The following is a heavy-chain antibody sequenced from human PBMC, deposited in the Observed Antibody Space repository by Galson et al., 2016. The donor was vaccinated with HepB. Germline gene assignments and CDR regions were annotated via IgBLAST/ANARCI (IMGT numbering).Heavy chain of an antibody. J-gene: IGHJ6*04. CDR3: ARGPAGSGSEPGYYYDAMDV. V-gene: IGHV1-2*02. D-gene: IGHD3-3*01. CDR1: GYTFIAYY. CDR2: INPNSGAT. Sequence: SVKVSCKASGYTFIAYYVHWVRQAPGQGLQWMGWINPNSGATTYEQSFQGRVTMTRDTSINTAYMDLSSLRPDDAADYYCARGPAGSGSEPGYYYDAMDVWGKGATVTVSS.